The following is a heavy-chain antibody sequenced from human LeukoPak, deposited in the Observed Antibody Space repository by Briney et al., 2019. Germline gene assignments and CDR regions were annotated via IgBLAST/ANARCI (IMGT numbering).Heavy chain of an antibody. J-gene: IGHJ2*01. Sequence: SETLSLTCTVSGGSISSSSYYWGWIRQPPGKGLEWIGTIYSGITYYNPSLKSRVTISVDKSKNQLSLKLSSVTAADTAVYYCAGEDYDDSGAWYCDLWGRGTLVTVSS. D-gene: IGHD3-3*01. CDR1: GGSISSSSYY. V-gene: IGHV4-39*07. CDR3: AGEDYDDSGAWYCDL. CDR2: IYSGIT.